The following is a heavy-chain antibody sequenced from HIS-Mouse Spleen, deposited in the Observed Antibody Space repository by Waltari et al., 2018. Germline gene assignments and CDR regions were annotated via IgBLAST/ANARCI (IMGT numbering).Heavy chain of an antibody. V-gene: IGHV4-39*01. CDR3: ARHEGQQLVTSLFDY. J-gene: IGHJ4*02. CDR2: IYYSGST. Sequence: QLQLQESGPGLVKPSETLSLTCTVPGGSISSSSYYWGWIRQSPGKGLEWIGSIYYSGSTYYNPSLKSRVTISVDTSKNQFSLKLSSVTAADTAVYYCARHEGQQLVTSLFDYWGQGTLVTVSS. CDR1: GGSISSSSYY. D-gene: IGHD6-13*01.